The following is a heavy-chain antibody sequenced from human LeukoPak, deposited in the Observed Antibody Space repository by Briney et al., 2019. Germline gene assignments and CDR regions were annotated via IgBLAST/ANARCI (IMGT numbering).Heavy chain of an antibody. Sequence: SETLSLTCTVSGGSISSYYWSWIRQPPGKGLEWIGYIYYSGSTNYNPSLKSRITISVDTSKNQFSLKLSSVTAADTAVYYCARARYDSSGYRFDYWGQGTLVTVSS. D-gene: IGHD3-22*01. CDR3: ARARYDSSGYRFDY. CDR1: GGSISSYY. J-gene: IGHJ4*02. V-gene: IGHV4-59*01. CDR2: IYYSGST.